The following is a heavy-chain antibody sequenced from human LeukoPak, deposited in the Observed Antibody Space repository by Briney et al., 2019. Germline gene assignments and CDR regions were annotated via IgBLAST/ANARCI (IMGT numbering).Heavy chain of an antibody. CDR1: GGSISNSSYY. J-gene: IGHJ4*02. V-gene: IGHV4-39*07. D-gene: IGHD3-22*01. CDR3: ARDLASGDYYDSSGYADY. Sequence: SETLSLTCTVSGGSISNSSYYWGWIRQPPGRGLEGIGSFYYSGSTYYNPSLKSRVTLSVDTSKNQFSLKLSSVTTADTAVYYCARDLASGDYYDSSGYADYWGQGTLVTVSS. CDR2: FYYSGST.